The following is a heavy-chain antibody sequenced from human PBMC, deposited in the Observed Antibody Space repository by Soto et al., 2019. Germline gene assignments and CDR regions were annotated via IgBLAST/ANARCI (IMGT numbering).Heavy chain of an antibody. CDR2: IYYSGST. D-gene: IGHD4-17*01. CDR3: ANYPTTVTSDY. V-gene: IGHV4-61*08. J-gene: IGHJ4*02. CDR1: GGSISSGGYY. Sequence: SETLSLTCTVSGGSISSGGYYWSWIRQHPGKGLEWIGYIYYSGSTYYNPSLKSRVTISVDTSKNQFSLKLSSVTAADTAVYYCANYPTTVTSDYWGQGTLVTRLL.